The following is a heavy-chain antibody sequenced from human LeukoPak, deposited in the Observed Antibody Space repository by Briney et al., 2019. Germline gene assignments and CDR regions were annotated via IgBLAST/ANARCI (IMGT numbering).Heavy chain of an antibody. CDR2: IKQDGSQI. V-gene: IGHV3-7*01. CDR1: GFTFNNYW. J-gene: IGHJ4*02. Sequence: GGSLRLSCAASGFTFNNYWMTWVRQAPGKGLEWVANIKQDGSQIYYVDSVKGRFTISRDNAKNSVYLQMNSLRAGDTGIYYCARIGYSSSCTDYWGQGTLVTVSS. CDR3: ARIGYSSSCTDY. D-gene: IGHD2-2*01.